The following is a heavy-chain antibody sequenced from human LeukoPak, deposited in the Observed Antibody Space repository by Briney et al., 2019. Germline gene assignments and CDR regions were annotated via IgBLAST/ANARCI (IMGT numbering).Heavy chain of an antibody. V-gene: IGHV4-59*08. CDR1: GGSISSYY. CDR3: ARRDTSGRLPDY. J-gene: IGHJ4*02. D-gene: IGHD6-19*01. Sequence: SETLSLTCTVSGGSISSYYWSWIRQPPGKGLEWIGYIYYSGSTNYNPSLESRVTISVDTSNNQFSLKLSSVTAADTAVYYCARRDTSGRLPDYWGQGTLVTVSS. CDR2: IYYSGST.